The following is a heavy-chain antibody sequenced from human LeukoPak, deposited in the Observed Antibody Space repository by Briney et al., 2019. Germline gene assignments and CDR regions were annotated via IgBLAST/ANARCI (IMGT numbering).Heavy chain of an antibody. CDR1: GFPFSDHW. CDR3: ARSLSSGVTNY. Sequence: GGSLRLSCAASGFPFSDHWMNWVRQAPGKGLEWVANINVDGSETYYVDSAKGRFTISRDNAKNTLYLQLDSLRDEDTAMYYCARSLSSGVTNYWGQGTLVTVSS. CDR2: INVDGSET. V-gene: IGHV3-7*01. D-gene: IGHD3-3*01. J-gene: IGHJ4*02.